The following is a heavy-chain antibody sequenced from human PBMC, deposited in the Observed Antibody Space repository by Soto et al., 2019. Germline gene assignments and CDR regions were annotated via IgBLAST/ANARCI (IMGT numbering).Heavy chain of an antibody. CDR2: VYYGGST. V-gene: IGHV4-39*01. CDR3: ATHPTLASAADF. CDR1: GGSISGTRYY. D-gene: IGHD6-13*01. Sequence: SETLSLTCTVSGGSISGTRYYWGWIRQPPGKGLEWIGSVYYGGSTYYNPPLESRVTISVDTSKNQLSLKLRSVTAADTAVSYCATHPTLASAADFWGPGTLVTVSS. J-gene: IGHJ4*02.